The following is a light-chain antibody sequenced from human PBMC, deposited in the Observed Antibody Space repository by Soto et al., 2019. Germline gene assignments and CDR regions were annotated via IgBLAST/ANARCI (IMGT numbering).Light chain of an antibody. CDR2: EVS. CDR1: SSDVGGYIY. V-gene: IGLV2-14*01. Sequence: QSVLTQPASVSGSPGQSITISCTGTSSDVGGYIYVSWYQQHPGKAPKLIIYEVSNRPSGVSNRFSGSKSGNTASLTISGLQAEDEADYYCNSYTSKSTGVFGTGTKVTVL. J-gene: IGLJ1*01. CDR3: NSYTSKSTGV.